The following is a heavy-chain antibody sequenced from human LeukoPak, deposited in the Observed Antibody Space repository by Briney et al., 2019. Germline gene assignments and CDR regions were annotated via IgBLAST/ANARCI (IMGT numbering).Heavy chain of an antibody. V-gene: IGHV3-7*01. CDR2: IKEDGSVK. Sequence: PGGSLRLSCAASGFSFSGYWMNWVRQAPGKGLEWVANIKEDGSVKNYVDSVRGRFTISRDNAKDSLSLEMNYLRAEDMAVYYCARDPGRGGKAVMDYWGQGTLVSVSS. CDR1: GFSFSGYW. J-gene: IGHJ4*02. CDR3: ARDPGRGGKAVMDY. D-gene: IGHD3-16*01.